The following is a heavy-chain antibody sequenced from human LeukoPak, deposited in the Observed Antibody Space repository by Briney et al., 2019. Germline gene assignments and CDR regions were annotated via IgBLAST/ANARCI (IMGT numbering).Heavy chain of an antibody. D-gene: IGHD5-18*01. Sequence: SETLSLTCTVSGGSISSYYWSWMRQPPGKGPEWIGYIYYSGFTNYNPSLKSRVTISVDTSKNQFSLKLSSVTAADTAVYYCAGTYSYGLGAYFDYWGQGTLVTVSS. CDR1: GGSISSYY. CDR2: IYYSGFT. CDR3: AGTYSYGLGAYFDY. V-gene: IGHV4-59*01. J-gene: IGHJ4*02.